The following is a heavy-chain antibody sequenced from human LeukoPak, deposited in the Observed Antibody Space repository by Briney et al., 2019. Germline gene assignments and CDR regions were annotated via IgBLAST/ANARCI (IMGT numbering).Heavy chain of an antibody. D-gene: IGHD3-22*01. CDR3: ARDERYDSSGYPFDY. CDR2: INPNSGDA. J-gene: IGHJ4*02. Sequence: ASLKVSCKASGYTFTGYFMHWVRQATGQGLEWMGWINPNSGDANYAQKFQGRVTMTRDTSISTAYMELSRLRSDDTAVYYCARDERYDSSGYPFDYWGQGTLFTVSS. V-gene: IGHV1-2*02. CDR1: GYTFTGYF.